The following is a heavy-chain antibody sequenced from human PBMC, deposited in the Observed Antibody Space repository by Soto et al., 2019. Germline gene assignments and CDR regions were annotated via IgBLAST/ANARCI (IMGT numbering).Heavy chain of an antibody. CDR3: ARIGRYCSSTSCAPPSQMGEFDY. V-gene: IGHV1-2*04. CDR2: INPNSGGT. J-gene: IGHJ4*02. Sequence: ASVKVSCKASGYTFTGYYMHWVRQAPGQGLEWMGWINPNSGGTNYAQKFQGWVTMTRDTSISTAYMGLSRLRSDDTAVYYCARIGRYCSSTSCAPPSQMGEFDYWGQGTLVTVSS. D-gene: IGHD2-2*01. CDR1: GYTFTGYY.